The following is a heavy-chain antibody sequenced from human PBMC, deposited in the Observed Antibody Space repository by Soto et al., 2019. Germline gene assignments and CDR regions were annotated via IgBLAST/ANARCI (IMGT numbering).Heavy chain of an antibody. J-gene: IGHJ5*02. V-gene: IGHV5-10-1*01. CDR1: GYSFTSYW. CDR3: ARLGACSGGSCYSGIVWFDP. CDR2: IDPSDSYT. D-gene: IGHD2-15*01. Sequence: PGESLNISCKGSGYSFTSYWISWVRQMPGKGLEWMGRIDPSDSYTNYSPSFQGHVTISADKSISTAYLQWSSLKASDTAMYYCARLGACSGGSCYSGIVWFDPWGQGTLVTVSS.